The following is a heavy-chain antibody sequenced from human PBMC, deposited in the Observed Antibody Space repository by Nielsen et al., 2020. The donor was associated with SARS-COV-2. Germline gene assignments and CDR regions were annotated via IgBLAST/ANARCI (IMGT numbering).Heavy chain of an antibody. Sequence: KVSCKGSGHSFTSYWIGWVRQMPGKGLEWMGIIYPGDSDTRYSPSFQGQVTISADKSITTAYLQWSSLKASDTANYYCATQYYTSWPHWGQGTLVTVSS. CDR1: GHSFTSYW. CDR3: ATQYYTSWPH. J-gene: IGHJ4*02. CDR2: IYPGDSDT. D-gene: IGHD2-2*01. V-gene: IGHV5-51*01.